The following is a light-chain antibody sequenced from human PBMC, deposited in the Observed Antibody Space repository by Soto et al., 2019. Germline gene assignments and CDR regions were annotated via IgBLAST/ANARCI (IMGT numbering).Light chain of an antibody. CDR1: QSVDSSY. CDR2: DAS. J-gene: IGKJ4*01. CDR3: QQYNNWPPLT. V-gene: IGKV3D-20*01. Sequence: EIVLTQSPDTLSLTPGERTTLSCGASQSVDSSYVAWYQQKPGLAPRLLMFDASSRANGIPDRFRGSGSGTEFTLTISGLQSEDFAVYYCQQYNNWPPLTFGGGTKVDIK.